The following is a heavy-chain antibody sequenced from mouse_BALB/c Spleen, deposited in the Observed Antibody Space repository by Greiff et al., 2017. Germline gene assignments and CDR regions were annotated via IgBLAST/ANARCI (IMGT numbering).Heavy chain of an antibody. CDR3: ARQLYRAMDY. Sequence: EVKLMESGGDLVKPGGSLKLSCAASGFTFSSYGMSWVRQTPDKRLEWVATISSGGSYTYYPDSVKGRFTISRDNAKNTLYLQMSSLKSEDTAMYYCARQLYRAMDYWGQGTSVTVSS. D-gene: IGHD2-1*01. CDR1: GFTFSSYG. CDR2: ISSGGSYT. V-gene: IGHV5-6*01. J-gene: IGHJ4*01.